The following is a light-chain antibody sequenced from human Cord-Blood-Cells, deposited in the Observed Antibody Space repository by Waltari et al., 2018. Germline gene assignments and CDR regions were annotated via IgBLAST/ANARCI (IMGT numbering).Light chain of an antibody. Sequence: QSALTQPASVSGSPGPSITIPCTGTSSDVGSYNVFPCYQQHPGKAPKLMIYEGSKRPSGVSNRFSGSKSGNTASLTISGLQAEDEADYYCCSYAGSSTYVVFGGGTKLTVL. V-gene: IGLV2-23*01. CDR2: EGS. CDR1: SSDVGSYNV. J-gene: IGLJ2*01. CDR3: CSYAGSSTYVV.